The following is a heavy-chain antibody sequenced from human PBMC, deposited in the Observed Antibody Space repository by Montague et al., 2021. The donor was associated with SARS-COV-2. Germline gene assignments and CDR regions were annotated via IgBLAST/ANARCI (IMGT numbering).Heavy chain of an antibody. CDR2: ISSESAYI. CDR1: GFTFSSIS. Sequence: SLRLSCAASGFTFSSISMNWVRQAPGKRLEWVSSISSESAYIVYAESVGGRFTISRDNAQNLLYLQRNSLRAEDTAVYYCARFETSKFYSSGMDVWGQGTPVTVSS. CDR3: ARFETSKFYSSGMDV. J-gene: IGHJ6*02. V-gene: IGHV3-21*01. D-gene: IGHD2-15*01.